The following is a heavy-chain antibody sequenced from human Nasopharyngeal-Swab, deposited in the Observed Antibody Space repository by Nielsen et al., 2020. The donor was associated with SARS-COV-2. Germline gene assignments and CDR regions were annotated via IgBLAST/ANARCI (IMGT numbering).Heavy chain of an antibody. CDR2: ISSSGSTI. D-gene: IGHD3-22*01. CDR3: ARDQVDTNYYGMDV. Sequence: GESLKISCAASGFTFSDYYMGWIRQAPGKGPEWVSYISSSGSTIYYADSVKGRFTISRDNAKNSLYLQMNSLRAEDTAVYYCARDQVDTNYYGMDVWGQGTTVTVSS. CDR1: GFTFSDYY. V-gene: IGHV3-11*04. J-gene: IGHJ6*02.